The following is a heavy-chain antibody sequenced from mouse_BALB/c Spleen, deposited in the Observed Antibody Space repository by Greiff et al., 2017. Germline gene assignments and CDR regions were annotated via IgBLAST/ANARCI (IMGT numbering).Heavy chain of an antibody. CDR1: GYTFTSYW. CDR3: ARDDYFDY. V-gene: IGHV14-3*02. CDR2: IDPANGNT. J-gene: IGHJ2*01. Sequence: EVQLQQSGAELAKPGASVKMSCKASGYTFTSYWMHWVKQRPGQGLEWIGRIDPANGNTKYDPKFQGKATITADTSSNTAYLQLSSLTSEDTAVYYCARDDYFDYWGQGTTLTVSS.